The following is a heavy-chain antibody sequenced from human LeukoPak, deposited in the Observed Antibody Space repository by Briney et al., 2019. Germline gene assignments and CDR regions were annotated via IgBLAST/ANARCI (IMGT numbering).Heavy chain of an antibody. CDR3: ARDLAWGAFDY. CDR2: ISPRGGGT. V-gene: IGHV3-23*01. D-gene: IGHD7-27*01. CDR1: GFTFSDYY. J-gene: IGHJ4*02. Sequence: GSLRLTCAASGFTFSDYYMSWVRQAPGKGLEWLSGISPRGGGTYYADSVKGRFTISRDDSKNVLSLQMNSLRVEDTAVYYCARDLAWGAFDYWGQGALVTVSS.